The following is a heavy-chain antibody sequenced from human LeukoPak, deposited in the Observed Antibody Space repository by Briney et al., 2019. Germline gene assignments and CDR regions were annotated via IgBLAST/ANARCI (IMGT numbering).Heavy chain of an antibody. CDR1: GFTVSSNY. Sequence: GGSLRLSCAASGFTVSSNYMSWVRQAPGKGLEWVSVIYSGGSTYYADSVKGRFTISRDNSKNTLYLQMNSLRAEDTAVYYCARGGDYCSSTSCRYNWFDPWGQGTLVTVSS. D-gene: IGHD2-2*01. J-gene: IGHJ5*02. V-gene: IGHV3-53*01. CDR2: IYSGGST. CDR3: ARGGDYCSSTSCRYNWFDP.